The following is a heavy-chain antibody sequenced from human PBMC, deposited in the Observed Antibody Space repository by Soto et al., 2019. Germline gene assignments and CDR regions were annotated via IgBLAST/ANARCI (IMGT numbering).Heavy chain of an antibody. CDR1: GGSVTSGGHS. CDR2: IYQSEYA. V-gene: IGHV4-30-2*01. D-gene: IGHD3-16*02. CDR3: ARGDTRLGELSHDY. Sequence: SETLSLTCVVSGGSVTSGGHSWIWIRQPPGKGLEWVASIYQSEYAYYNPSLRSRVAISVDRSNNQVSLKVTSVTAADTAVYFCARGDTRLGELSHDYWGQGTLVTVSS. J-gene: IGHJ4*02.